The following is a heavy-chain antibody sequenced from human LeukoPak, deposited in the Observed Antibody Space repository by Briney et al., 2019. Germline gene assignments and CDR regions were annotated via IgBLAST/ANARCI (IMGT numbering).Heavy chain of an antibody. D-gene: IGHD6-19*01. J-gene: IGHJ4*02. CDR2: IYYSGST. CDR1: GGSISSSSYY. Sequence: SETLSLTCTVSGGSISSSSYYWGWIRQPPGKGLEWIGSIYYSGSTYYNPSLKSRVTISVDTSKNQFSLKLSSVTAADTAVYYCARLYPQWLAFDYWGQGTLVTVSS. CDR3: ARLYPQWLAFDY. V-gene: IGHV4-39*07.